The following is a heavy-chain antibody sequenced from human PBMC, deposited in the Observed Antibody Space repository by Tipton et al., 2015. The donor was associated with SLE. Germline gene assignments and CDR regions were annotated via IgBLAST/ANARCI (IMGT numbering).Heavy chain of an antibody. D-gene: IGHD6-19*01. CDR1: GFTFSSYG. Sequence: SLRLSCAASGFTFSSYGMHWVRQAPGKGLEWVAFIRYDGSNKYYADSVKGRFTISRDNAKNTLYLQMNSLRAEDTAVYFCAGPIAVTGTSYYYYMDVWGKGTTVTVSS. J-gene: IGHJ6*03. CDR2: IRYDGSNK. V-gene: IGHV3-30*02. CDR3: AGPIAVTGTSYYYYMDV.